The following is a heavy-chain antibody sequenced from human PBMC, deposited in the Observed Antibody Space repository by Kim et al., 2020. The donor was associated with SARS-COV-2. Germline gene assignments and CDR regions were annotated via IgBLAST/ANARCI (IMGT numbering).Heavy chain of an antibody. CDR3: AKAGRTFCVVVGAFDI. J-gene: IGHJ3*02. V-gene: IGHV4-31*02. D-gene: IGHD2-15*01. Sequence: PSLTSRVTISVDASKYQFSLKLSSVTAACTAVYYCAKAGRTFCVVVGAFDIWGQGTMVTVSS.